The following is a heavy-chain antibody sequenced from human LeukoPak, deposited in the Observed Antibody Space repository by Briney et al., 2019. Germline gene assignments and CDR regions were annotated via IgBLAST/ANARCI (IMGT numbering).Heavy chain of an antibody. CDR1: GFTFSSYG. CDR2: IRYDGSNK. J-gene: IGHJ1*01. CDR3: AKDREYYYDSSGYRAEYFQH. V-gene: IGHV3-30*02. Sequence: PGGSLRLSCAAPGFTFSSYGMHWVRQAPGKGLEWVAIIRYDGSNKYYADSVKGRFTISRDNSKNTLYLQMNSLRAEDTAVYYCAKDREYYYDSSGYRAEYFQHWGQGTLVTVSS. D-gene: IGHD3-22*01.